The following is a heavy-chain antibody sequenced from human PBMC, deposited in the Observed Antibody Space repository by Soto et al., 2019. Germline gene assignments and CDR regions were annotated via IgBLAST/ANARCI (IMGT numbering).Heavy chain of an antibody. Sequence: GESLRLSCAASGFTFSDYYMSWIRQAPGKGLEWVSYISSSSSYTNYADSVKGRFTISRDNSKNTLYLQMNSLRAEDTAVYYCARDFVDTAMAQEDYYYGMDVWGQGTTVTVSS. CDR1: GFTFSDYY. CDR2: ISSSSSYT. D-gene: IGHD5-18*01. V-gene: IGHV3-11*06. CDR3: ARDFVDTAMAQEDYYYGMDV. J-gene: IGHJ6*02.